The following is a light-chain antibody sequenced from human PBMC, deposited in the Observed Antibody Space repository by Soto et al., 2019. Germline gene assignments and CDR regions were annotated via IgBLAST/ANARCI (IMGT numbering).Light chain of an antibody. Sequence: IRLTQSPSSLSASVGDRVTITCQASQGIRTYLAWYQQKPGKAPKLLIYSASTLQSGVPSRFSGSGSGTDFTLTISSLQPEDFATYYCLQVDVYPWTFGQGTRLEIK. CDR1: QGIRTY. J-gene: IGKJ5*01. CDR2: SAS. CDR3: LQVDVYPWT. V-gene: IGKV1-9*01.